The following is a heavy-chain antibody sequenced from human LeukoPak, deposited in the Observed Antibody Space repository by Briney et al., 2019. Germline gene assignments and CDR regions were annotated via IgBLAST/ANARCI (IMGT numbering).Heavy chain of an antibody. D-gene: IGHD4-17*01. CDR3: AKGQGYNYGDSIDY. CDR1: GFTFNNYA. J-gene: IGHJ4*02. CDR2: INGGSGSS. Sequence: GGSLRLSCAASGFTFNNYAMTWVRQAPGKGLEWVSLINGGSGSSYYTDSVKGRFTVSRDSSKNTLYLQMNSLRDEDTAVYYCAKGQGYNYGDSIDYWGQGTLVTVSS. V-gene: IGHV3-23*01.